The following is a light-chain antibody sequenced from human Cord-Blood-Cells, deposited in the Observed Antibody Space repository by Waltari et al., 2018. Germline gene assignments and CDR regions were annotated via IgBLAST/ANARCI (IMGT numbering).Light chain of an antibody. Sequence: QSALTQPASVYGSPGQSLTISCTGTSSDFGSSNLVSWYQQHPGKAPKLMIYEVSKRPSGVSNRFSGSKSGNTASLTISGLQAEDEADYYCCSYAGSSTYVFGTGTKVTVL. CDR2: EVS. CDR3: CSYAGSSTYV. CDR1: SSDFGSSNL. V-gene: IGLV2-23*02. J-gene: IGLJ1*01.